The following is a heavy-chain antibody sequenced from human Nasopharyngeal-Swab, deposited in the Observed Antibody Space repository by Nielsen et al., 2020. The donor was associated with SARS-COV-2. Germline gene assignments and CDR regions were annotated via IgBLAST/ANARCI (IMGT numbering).Heavy chain of an antibody. Sequence: WIRQPPGKGLEWIGEIYHSGSTNYNPSLKSRVTISVDTSKNQFSLKLSSVTAADTAVYYCARGQAYYYGSGSRYYYYYYMDVWGKGTTVTVSS. J-gene: IGHJ6*03. CDR3: ARGQAYYYGSGSRYYYYYYMDV. V-gene: IGHV4-34*01. D-gene: IGHD3-10*01. CDR2: IYHSGST.